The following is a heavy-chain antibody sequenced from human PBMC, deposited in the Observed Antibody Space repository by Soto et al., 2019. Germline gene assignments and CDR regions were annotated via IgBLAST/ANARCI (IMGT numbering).Heavy chain of an antibody. CDR1: GGSISSSSYY. V-gene: IGHV3-23*01. J-gene: IGHJ3*02. D-gene: IGHD3-10*01. Sequence: ETLSLTCTVSGGSISSSSYYWGWIRQPPGKGLEWVSAISGSGGSTYYADSVKGRFTISRDNSKNTLYLQMNSLRAEDTAVYYCAKDLEYYGSGSYAFDIWGQGTMVTVS. CDR2: ISGSGGST. CDR3: AKDLEYYGSGSYAFDI.